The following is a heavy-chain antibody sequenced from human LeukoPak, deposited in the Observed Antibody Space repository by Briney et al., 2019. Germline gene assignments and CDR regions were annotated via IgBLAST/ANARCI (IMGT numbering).Heavy chain of an antibody. CDR2: ISYDGSNK. Sequence: GGSLRLSCAASGFTFSSYAMHWVRQAPGKGLQWVAVISYDGSNKFYADSVKGRFTISRDTSKNTLYLQMNSLRTEDTAVYYCASPLQAAGGTMSYWGQGTLVTVSS. V-gene: IGHV3-30*01. D-gene: IGHD6-13*01. CDR3: ASPLQAAGGTMSY. CDR1: GFTFSSYA. J-gene: IGHJ4*02.